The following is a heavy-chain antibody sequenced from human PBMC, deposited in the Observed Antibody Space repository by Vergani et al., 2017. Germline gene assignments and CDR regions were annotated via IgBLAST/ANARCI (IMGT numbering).Heavy chain of an antibody. CDR1: GFTFSSYA. CDR2: ISGSGGNT. Sequence: VQLLESGGGLVQPGGSLRLSCAASGFTFSSYAMSWVRQVPGKGLEWVSGISGSGGNTYYANSVKGRFTISRDNSKNTLYLQMNSLRADDTAVYYCAKGVYCSSTSCYEGRGYYYGMGVWGQXP. D-gene: IGHD2-2*01. J-gene: IGHJ6*02. CDR3: AKGVYCSSTSCYEGRGYYYGMGV. V-gene: IGHV3-23*01.